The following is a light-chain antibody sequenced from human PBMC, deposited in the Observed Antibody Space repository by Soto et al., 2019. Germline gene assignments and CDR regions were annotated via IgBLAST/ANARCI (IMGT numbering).Light chain of an antibody. CDR1: QSVSNN. CDR2: GAS. Sequence: IVLTHSPGTLSLSPGERATLSFRASQSVSNNYLAWYQQKPGQAPRLLIYGASTRATGVPTRFSGSGSGTEFTLTISSLQSEDLAVYHCQQYNKWPQTFGQGTKVDIK. CDR3: QQYNKWPQT. J-gene: IGKJ1*01. V-gene: IGKV3-15*01.